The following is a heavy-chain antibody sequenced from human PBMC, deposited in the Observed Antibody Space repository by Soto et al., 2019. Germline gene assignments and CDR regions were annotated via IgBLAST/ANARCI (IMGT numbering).Heavy chain of an antibody. CDR1: GFTFSNAW. CDR3: STDSYSDMTVVRLDN. CDR2: IKSKTDGGTT. V-gene: IGHV3-15*07. Sequence: PGGSLRLSCAAYGFTFSNAWINWVRQAPGKGLEWVGRIKSKTDGGTTDFAAPVKGRFAISRDDSKNIAYMQMNSLKIEDTAVYYCSTDSYSDMTVVRLDNWGHGTLVTVSS. D-gene: IGHD3-22*01. J-gene: IGHJ4*01.